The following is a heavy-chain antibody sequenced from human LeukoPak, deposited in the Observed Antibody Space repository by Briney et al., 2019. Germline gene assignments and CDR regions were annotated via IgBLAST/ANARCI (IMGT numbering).Heavy chain of an antibody. Sequence: PGGSLRLSCVASGFTFSNYAMTWVRQAPGKGLEWVSTINSSGGTTHYADSVKGRFTISRDNSRNTLYLQLNTLSAEDSALYYCAKERLARGVDYWGQGTLVTVSS. J-gene: IGHJ4*02. CDR1: GFTFSNYA. V-gene: IGHV3-23*01. CDR3: AKERLARGVDY. CDR2: INSSGGTT. D-gene: IGHD3-10*01.